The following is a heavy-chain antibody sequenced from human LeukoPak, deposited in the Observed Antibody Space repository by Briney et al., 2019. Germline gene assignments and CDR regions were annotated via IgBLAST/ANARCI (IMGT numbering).Heavy chain of an antibody. D-gene: IGHD4-23*01. CDR2: INHSGST. Sequence: SETLSLTCAVYGGSFSGYYWSWIRQPPGKGLEWIGEINHSGSTNYNPSLKSRVTISVDTSKNQFSLKLSSVTAADTAVYYCARAGQKGRLRWLNGYYYYYYGMDVWGQGTTVTVSS. V-gene: IGHV4-34*01. CDR3: ARAGQKGRLRWLNGYYYYYYGMDV. CDR1: GGSFSGYY. J-gene: IGHJ6*02.